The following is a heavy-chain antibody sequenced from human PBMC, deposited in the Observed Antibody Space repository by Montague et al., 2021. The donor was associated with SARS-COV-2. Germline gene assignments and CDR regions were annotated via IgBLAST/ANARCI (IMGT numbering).Heavy chain of an antibody. V-gene: IGHV4-61*02. Sequence: TLSLTCTVSGGSISSGNYYWSWIRQPAGKGLEWIGRIYTSGSTNYNPSLKSRVTISVDTSKKQFTLKLSSVTAAATAVYYCARETYTSGWFQQFDYWGQGTLVTASS. CDR2: IYTSGST. CDR1: GGSISSGNYY. D-gene: IGHD6-19*01. J-gene: IGHJ4*02. CDR3: ARETYTSGWFQQFDY.